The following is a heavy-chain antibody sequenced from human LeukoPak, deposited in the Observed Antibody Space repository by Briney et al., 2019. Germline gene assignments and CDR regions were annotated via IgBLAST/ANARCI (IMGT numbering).Heavy chain of an antibody. CDR2: ISNGSSTS. J-gene: IGHJ4*02. V-gene: IGHV3-48*01. CDR3: ARDLGILGY. CDR1: GFTFSNYS. Sequence: GGSLRLSCVASGFTFSNYSMNWVRQAPGKGLEWVSYISNGSSTSYYADSVKGRFTISRDNAKNSLYLQMNSLRGEDTAVYYCARDLGILGYWGQGTLVTVSS. D-gene: IGHD1-14*01.